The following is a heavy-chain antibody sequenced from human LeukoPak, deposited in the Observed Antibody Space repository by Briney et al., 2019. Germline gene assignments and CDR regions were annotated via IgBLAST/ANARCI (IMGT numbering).Heavy chain of an antibody. CDR3: GRAAFVVYFSYYYMDV. CDR2: ISNSGST. V-gene: IGHV4-59*11. Sequence: SETLSLTCTVSGGSISSHYWTWIRQSPVKGLEWIGDISNSGSTSYNPSLKSRVTISIDTSKNQFSLKLSSVTAADTAVYYCGRAAFVVYFSYYYMDVWGKGTTVTVSS. CDR1: GGSISSHY. J-gene: IGHJ6*03. D-gene: IGHD2-21*01.